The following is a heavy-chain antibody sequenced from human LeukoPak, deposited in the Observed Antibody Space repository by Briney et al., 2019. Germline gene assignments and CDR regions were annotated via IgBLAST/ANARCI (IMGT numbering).Heavy chain of an antibody. CDR3: ASSLWQLWAFDY. CDR2: IYYGGST. D-gene: IGHD5-18*01. J-gene: IGHJ4*02. V-gene: IGHV4-59*01. Sequence: SETLSLTCTVSGGSISSYYWSWIRQPPGKGLEWIGYIYYGGSTNYNPSLKSRVIISVDTSKNQFSLKLSSVTAADTAVYYCASSLWQLWAFDYWGQGTLVTVSS. CDR1: GGSISSYY.